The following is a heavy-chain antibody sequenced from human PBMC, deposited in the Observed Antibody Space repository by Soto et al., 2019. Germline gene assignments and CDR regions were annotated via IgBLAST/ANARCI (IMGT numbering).Heavy chain of an antibody. D-gene: IGHD2-21*01. CDR3: ARDQIALNSFDV. J-gene: IGHJ3*01. CDR2: IFYSGNG. V-gene: IGHV4-31*02. CDR1: GGSISRGGFY. Sequence: PSETLSLTCIVSGGSISRGGFYWSWIRHLPGKGLEWIGYIFYSGNGYYSPSLKSRATISVDTSKNQFSLNLTSVTAADTAVYYCARDQIALNSFDVWGQGTKVTVSS.